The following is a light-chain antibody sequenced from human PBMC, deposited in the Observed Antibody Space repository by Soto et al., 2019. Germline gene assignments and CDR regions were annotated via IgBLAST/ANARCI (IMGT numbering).Light chain of an antibody. CDR3: QQYFSSPIFT. CDR2: GAS. J-gene: IGKJ3*01. CDR1: QSVSSSY. Sequence: EIVLTQSPGTLSLSPGERATLSCMASQSVSSSYLAWYQQKPGQAPRLLIYGASRRATGIPDRFSGSGSGTDFTLTISRLEPEDIAVYYCQQYFSSPIFTVGPGTKVDIK. V-gene: IGKV3-20*01.